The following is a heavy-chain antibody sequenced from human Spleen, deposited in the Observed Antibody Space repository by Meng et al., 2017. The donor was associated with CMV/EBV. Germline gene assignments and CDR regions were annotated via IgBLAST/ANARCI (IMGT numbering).Heavy chain of an antibody. CDR3: AREVVQQLVFRY. V-gene: IGHV4-30-4*08. CDR2: INHSGST. J-gene: IGHJ4*02. D-gene: IGHD6-13*01. CDR1: GGSIGSVDYD. Sequence: QVQLQEPGPRLVKPSQTLSLTCTLSGGSIGSVDYDWSWIRQPPWKGLEWIGEINHSGSTNYNPSLKSRVTISVDTSKNQFSLKLSSVTAADTAVYYCAREVVQQLVFRYWGQGTLVTVSS.